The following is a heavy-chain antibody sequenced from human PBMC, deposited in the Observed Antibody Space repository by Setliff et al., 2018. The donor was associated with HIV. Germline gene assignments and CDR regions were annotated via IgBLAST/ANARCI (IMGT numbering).Heavy chain of an antibody. CDR1: GGSFSGNH. J-gene: IGHJ3*01. CDR3: ANFFVSSVTTQDS. V-gene: IGHV4-34*12. CDR2: VLYNGGT. D-gene: IGHD4-17*01. Sequence: PSETLSLTCTIYGGSFSGNHWSWIRQSPGNGLEWIGEVLYNGGTRYNPSLENRVSMSVDTSKNQFSLKLLSVTAADTAVYYCANFFVSSVTTQDSWGQGQWSPSPQ.